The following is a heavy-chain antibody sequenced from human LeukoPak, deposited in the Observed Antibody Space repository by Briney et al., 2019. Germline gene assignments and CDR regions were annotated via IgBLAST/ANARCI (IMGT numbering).Heavy chain of an antibody. CDR1: GFTFSSYW. CDR2: IKQDGSEK. CDR3: ARNIAAAGIPFDY. D-gene: IGHD6-13*01. J-gene: IGHJ4*02. V-gene: IGHV3-7*01. Sequence: PGGSLRLSCAASGFTFSSYWMSWVRQAPRKGLEWVANIKQDGSEKYYVDSVNGRFTISRDNAKNSLYLQMNSLRAEDTAVYYCARNIAAAGIPFDYWGQGTLVTVSS.